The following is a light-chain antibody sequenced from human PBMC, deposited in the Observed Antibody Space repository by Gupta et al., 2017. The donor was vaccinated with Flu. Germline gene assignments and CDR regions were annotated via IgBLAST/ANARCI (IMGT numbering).Light chain of an antibody. CDR1: QSVRDW. V-gene: IGKV1-5*03. J-gene: IGKJ3*01. CDR3: QRYNSYSEFT. Sequence: IQMTQSPSTVSASVGDRVNITCRASQSVRDWLAWYQQKPGKAPKLLIHRASSLEYGVPSRFSGSQSGTEFTLTISGLQPDDFATYYCQRYNSYSEFTFGPGTNVNSK. CDR2: RAS.